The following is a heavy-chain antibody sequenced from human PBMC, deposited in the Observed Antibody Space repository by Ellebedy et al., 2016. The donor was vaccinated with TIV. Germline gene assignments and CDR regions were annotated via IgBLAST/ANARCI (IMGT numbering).Heavy chain of an antibody. V-gene: IGHV3-33*08. CDR3: ARDKALTMIALDY. Sequence: PGGSLRLSCAASGFTFSSYGMHWVRQAPGKGLEWVAVLWYDGSNKYYADSGKGRFTISRDNSKNTLYLQMNSLRSEDTAVYYCARDKALTMIALDYWGQGTLVTVSS. D-gene: IGHD3-22*01. CDR1: GFTFSSYG. J-gene: IGHJ4*02. CDR2: LWYDGSNK.